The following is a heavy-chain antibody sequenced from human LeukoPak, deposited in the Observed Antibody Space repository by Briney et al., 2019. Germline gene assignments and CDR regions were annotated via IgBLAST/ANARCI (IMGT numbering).Heavy chain of an antibody. CDR2: IYYSGST. J-gene: IGHJ4*02. CDR1: GGSISSSSYY. V-gene: IGHV4-39*07. D-gene: IGHD3-3*01. CDR3: ARGRVYYDFWSEYYFDY. Sequence: SETLSLTCTVSGGSISSSSYYWGWIRQPPGKGLEWIGSIYYSGSTYYNPSLKSRVTISVDTSKNQFSLKLSSVTAADTAVYYCARGRVYYDFWSEYYFDYWGQGTLVTVSS.